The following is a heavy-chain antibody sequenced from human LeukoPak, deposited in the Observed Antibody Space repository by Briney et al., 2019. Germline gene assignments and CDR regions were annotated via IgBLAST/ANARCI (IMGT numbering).Heavy chain of an antibody. CDR3: ARHETGDYYGSGTFDY. J-gene: IGHJ4*02. D-gene: IGHD3-10*01. Sequence: KTSETLSLICTVSGGSISSYYWSWIRQPPGKGLEWIGYIYYSGSTNYNPSLKSRVTISVDTSKNQFSLKLSSVTAADTAVYYCARHETGDYYGSGTFDYWGQGTLVTVSS. CDR1: GGSISSYY. CDR2: IYYSGST. V-gene: IGHV4-59*08.